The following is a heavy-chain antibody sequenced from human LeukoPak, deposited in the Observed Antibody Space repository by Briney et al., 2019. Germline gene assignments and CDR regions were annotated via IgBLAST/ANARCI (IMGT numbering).Heavy chain of an antibody. CDR3: ARDLLNCSSTSCYWLDGMDV. Sequence: GGSLRLSCAASGFTVGSTYTSWVRQAPGKGLEWVSAIYSGGSTYYADSVKGRFTISRDNPKNAVYLQMSSLRAEDTAVYYCARDLLNCSSTSCYWLDGMDVWGQGTTVTVSS. CDR1: GFTVGSTY. J-gene: IGHJ6*02. D-gene: IGHD2-2*01. CDR2: IYSGGST. V-gene: IGHV3-53*01.